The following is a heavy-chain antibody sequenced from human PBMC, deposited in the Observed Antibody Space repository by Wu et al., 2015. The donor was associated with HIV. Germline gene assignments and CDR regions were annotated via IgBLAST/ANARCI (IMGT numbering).Heavy chain of an antibody. Sequence: QVQLVQSGAEVKKPGSSVKVSCKASGDTFNSYAISWVRQAPGQGLEWVGRIIPIFGTPDYARNFRGRVRITADELSTTSYMELIGLRRDDTAIYYCARRQQLIDQWGQGTLISVSS. J-gene: IGHJ1*01. CDR3: ARRQQLIDQ. CDR1: GDTFNSYA. V-gene: IGHV1-69*13. D-gene: IGHD2-21*01. CDR2: IIPIFGTP.